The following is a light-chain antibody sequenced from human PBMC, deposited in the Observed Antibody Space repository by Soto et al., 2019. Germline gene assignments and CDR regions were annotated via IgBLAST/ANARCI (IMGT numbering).Light chain of an antibody. J-gene: IGKJ1*01. CDR2: KIS. CDR1: QSLLHSDGNTY. V-gene: IGKV2-24*01. Sequence: EIVMTQTPLSSPVTLGQPASISCRSSQSLLHSDGNTYLSWLQQRPGQPPRLLIYKISERFSGVPARFSGSGAGTDFTLTISRVEAEDVGVYYCMQATHSLWTFGQGTKVEIK. CDR3: MQATHSLWT.